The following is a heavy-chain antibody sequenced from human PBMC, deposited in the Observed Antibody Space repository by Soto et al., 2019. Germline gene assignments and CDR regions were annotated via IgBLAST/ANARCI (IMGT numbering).Heavy chain of an antibody. CDR3: ARGGAARERRDWFDP. J-gene: IGHJ5*02. Sequence: QVQLQQWGAGLLKPSETLSLTCAVYGGSFSGYYWSWIRQPPGKGLEWIGEINHSGSTNYNPSLKSGVPISVDTTKNRFSLKLSSVTAADTAVYYCARGGAARERRDWFDPWGQGTLVTVSS. D-gene: IGHD1-26*01. CDR1: GGSFSGYY. V-gene: IGHV4-34*01. CDR2: INHSGST.